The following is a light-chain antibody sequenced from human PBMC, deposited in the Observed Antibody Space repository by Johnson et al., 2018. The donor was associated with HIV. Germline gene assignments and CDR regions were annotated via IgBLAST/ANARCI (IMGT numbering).Light chain of an antibody. CDR3: GTWDSSLSAGV. CDR2: DNN. Sequence: QSVLTQPPSVSAAPGHKVTISCSGSSSNIGNNYVSWYQQLPGTAPKLLIYDNNKRPSGIPDLFSGSKSGTSATLGITGLQTGDEADYYCGTWDSSLSAGVFGTGTKVTVL. V-gene: IGLV1-51*01. J-gene: IGLJ1*01. CDR1: SSNIGNNY.